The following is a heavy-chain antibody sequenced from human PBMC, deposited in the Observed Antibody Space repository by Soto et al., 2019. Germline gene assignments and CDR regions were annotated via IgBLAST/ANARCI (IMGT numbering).Heavy chain of an antibody. Sequence: QITLKESGPTLVKPTQTLTLTCTFSGFSLSTSGVGVGWIRQPPGKALDWLALIYWDDDKRYSPSLESRLALTKDTSKNQVGLTITNMDPVDTATYYCAHKSCSGSRCYTFDYWGQGTLVTVSS. CDR2: IYWDDDK. CDR3: AHKSCSGSRCYTFDY. V-gene: IGHV2-5*02. CDR1: GFSLSTSGVG. D-gene: IGHD2-15*01. J-gene: IGHJ4*02.